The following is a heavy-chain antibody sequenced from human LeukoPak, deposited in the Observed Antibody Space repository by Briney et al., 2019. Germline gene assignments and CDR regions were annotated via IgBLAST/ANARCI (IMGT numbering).Heavy chain of an antibody. CDR2: ISSSSSYI. CDR1: GFTFSSYS. V-gene: IGHV3-21*04. D-gene: IGHD4-23*01. J-gene: IGHJ4*02. Sequence: GGSLRLFCAASGFTFSSYSMNWVRQAPGKGLEWVSSISSSSSYIYYADSVKGRFTISRDNAKNSLYLQMNSLRAEDTALYYCAKTGGNSGYFDYWGQGTLVTVSS. CDR3: AKTGGNSGYFDY.